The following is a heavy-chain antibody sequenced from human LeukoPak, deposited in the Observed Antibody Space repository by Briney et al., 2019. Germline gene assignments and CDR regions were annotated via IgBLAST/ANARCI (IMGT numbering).Heavy chain of an antibody. V-gene: IGHV4-59*01. CDR2: IYYNGNT. Sequence: SETLSLTCSVSDGSINSYYWNWIRRPPGKGLEWIGYIYYNGNTNYSPSLKSRVTMSVDTSKNLFSLKVSSVTAADTAVYYCARGRSNYYGMDVWGQGTTVTVTS. J-gene: IGHJ6*02. CDR1: DGSINSYY. D-gene: IGHD1-26*01. CDR3: ARGRSNYYGMDV.